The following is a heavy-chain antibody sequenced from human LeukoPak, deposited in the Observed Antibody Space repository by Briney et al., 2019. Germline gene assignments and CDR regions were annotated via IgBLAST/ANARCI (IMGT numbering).Heavy chain of an antibody. CDR3: AKDTILGWSHYYYMDV. J-gene: IGHJ6*03. CDR2: IWYDGSNK. D-gene: IGHD3-3*01. Sequence: QAGRSLRLSCAASGFTFSSYGMHWVRQAPGKGLEWVAVIWYDGSNKYYADSVKGRFTISRDNSKNTLYLQMNSLRAEDTAVYYCAKDTILGWSHYYYMDVWGKGTTVTVSS. V-gene: IGHV3-33*06. CDR1: GFTFSSYG.